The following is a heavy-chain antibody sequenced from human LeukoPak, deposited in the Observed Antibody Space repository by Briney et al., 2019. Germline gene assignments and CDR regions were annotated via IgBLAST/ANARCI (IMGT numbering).Heavy chain of an antibody. CDR1: GYTFTGYY. CDR3: ARSVVVVVPAATHNWFDP. CDR2: INPNSGGT. D-gene: IGHD2-2*01. J-gene: IGHJ5*02. V-gene: IGHV1-2*02. Sequence: GASVNVSCKASGYTFTGYYMHWVRQAPGQGLEWMGWINPNSGGTNYAQKFQGRVTMTRDTSISTAYMELSRLRSDDTAVYYCARSVVVVVPAATHNWFDPWGQGTLVTVSS.